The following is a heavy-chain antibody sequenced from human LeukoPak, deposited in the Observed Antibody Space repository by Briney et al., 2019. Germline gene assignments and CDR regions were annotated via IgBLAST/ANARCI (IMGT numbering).Heavy chain of an antibody. CDR3: ARRWWQQLVVTLFDY. Sequence: GGSLRLSCAASGFTFSSYSMSWVRQAPGKGLEWVANIKQDGSEKYYVDSVKGRFTISRDNAKNSLYLQMNSLRAEDTAVYYCARRWWQQLVVTLFDYWGQGTLVTVSS. D-gene: IGHD6-13*01. CDR1: GFTFSSYS. V-gene: IGHV3-7*01. CDR2: IKQDGSEK. J-gene: IGHJ4*02.